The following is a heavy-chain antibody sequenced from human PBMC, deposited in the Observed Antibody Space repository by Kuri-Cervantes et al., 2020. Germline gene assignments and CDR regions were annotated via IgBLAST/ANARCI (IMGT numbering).Heavy chain of an antibody. Sequence: GGSLRLSCAASGFTFSSYAMHWVRQAPGKGLEWVAAISYDGSNKYYADSVKGRFTISRDNAKNSLYLQMNSLRAEDTALYHCARDGLSAFDIWGQGTMVTVSS. V-gene: IGHV3-30*07. D-gene: IGHD5/OR15-5a*01. CDR1: GFTFSSYA. CDR2: ISYDGSNK. CDR3: ARDGLSAFDI. J-gene: IGHJ3*02.